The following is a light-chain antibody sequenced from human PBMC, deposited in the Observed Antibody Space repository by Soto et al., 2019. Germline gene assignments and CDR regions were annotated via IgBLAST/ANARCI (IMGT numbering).Light chain of an antibody. CDR3: QQHANYPIT. CDR2: KAS. V-gene: IGKV1-5*03. CDR1: RNIGGW. J-gene: IGKJ4*01. Sequence: GDRVTITCRASRNIGGWLAWYQQKAGKAPNLLIYKASTLETGVPSRFSGSASGTEFTLTISSLQPDDFATYYCQQHANYPITFGGGTKVDIK.